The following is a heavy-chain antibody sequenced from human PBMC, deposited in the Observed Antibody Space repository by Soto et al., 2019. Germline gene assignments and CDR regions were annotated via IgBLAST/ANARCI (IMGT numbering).Heavy chain of an antibody. CDR3: TAGDGRTDNDF. Sequence: EVQLVESGGGLVKPGGSTRLSCAASGFTFIYAWMTWVRQAPGKRLEWVARIKGKGGNGATDYAAPVKGRFTISRNDSRNTLYLQMTCLKTEDAAVYYCTAGDGRTDNDFWGQGTLVTVSP. V-gene: IGHV3-15*01. D-gene: IGHD2-21*02. CDR1: GFTFIYAW. CDR2: IKGKGGNGAT. J-gene: IGHJ4*02.